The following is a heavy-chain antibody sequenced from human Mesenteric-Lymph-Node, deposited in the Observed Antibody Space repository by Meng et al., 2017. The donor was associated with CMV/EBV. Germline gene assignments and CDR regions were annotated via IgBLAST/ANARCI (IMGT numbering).Heavy chain of an antibody. Sequence: GESLKISCKTSGYSFTYYWIGWVRQMPGKGLEWMGIIYPGDSDTRYSPSFQGQVTISADKSISTAYLQWNSLKASDTAIYYCARISNWGREVDYWGQGTLVTVSS. CDR1: GYSFTYYW. V-gene: IGHV5-51*01. CDR2: IYPGDSDT. CDR3: ARISNWGREVDY. D-gene: IGHD7-27*01. J-gene: IGHJ4*02.